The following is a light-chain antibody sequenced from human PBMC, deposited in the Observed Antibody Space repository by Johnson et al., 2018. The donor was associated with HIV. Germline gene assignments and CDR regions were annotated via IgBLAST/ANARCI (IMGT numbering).Light chain of an antibody. Sequence: QSLLTQPPSVSAAPGQKVTISFSGSSSNIGNNYVSWYQQLPGTAPKLLIYDNNKRPSGIPDRFSGSKSGTSATLGITGLQTGDEADYYCGTWDSSLSAGVFGTGTKVTVL. CDR2: DNN. J-gene: IGLJ1*01. CDR1: SSNIGNNY. V-gene: IGLV1-51*01. CDR3: GTWDSSLSAGV.